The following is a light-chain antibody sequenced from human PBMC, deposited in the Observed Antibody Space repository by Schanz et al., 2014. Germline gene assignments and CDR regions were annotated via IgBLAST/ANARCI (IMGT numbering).Light chain of an antibody. J-gene: IGLJ3*02. V-gene: IGLV2-14*01. CDR2: DVS. CDR1: SSDVGGYNF. Sequence: QSALTQPASVSGSPGQSITISCTGTSSDVGGYNFVSWYQQHPGKAPKLMIHDVSNRPSGVSNRFSGSKSGNTASLIISGLQAEDEADYYCSSYTSSNTGVFGGGTKLTVL. CDR3: SSYTSSNTGV.